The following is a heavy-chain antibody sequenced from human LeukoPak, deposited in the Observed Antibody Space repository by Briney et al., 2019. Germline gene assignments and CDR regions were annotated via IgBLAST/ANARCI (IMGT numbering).Heavy chain of an antibody. Sequence: GGSLRLSCAASGFIFSDHWMHWVRQAPGKGLEWVSAISGSGGSTYYADSVKGRFTISRDNSKNTLYLQMNSLRAEDTAVYYCAKDLYWRPSGCFDYWGQGTLVTVSS. D-gene: IGHD6-19*01. J-gene: IGHJ4*02. CDR1: GFIFSDHW. CDR3: AKDLYWRPSGCFDY. CDR2: ISGSGGST. V-gene: IGHV3-23*01.